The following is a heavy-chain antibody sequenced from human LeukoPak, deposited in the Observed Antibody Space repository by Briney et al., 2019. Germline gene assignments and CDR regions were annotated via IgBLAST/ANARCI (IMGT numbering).Heavy chain of an antibody. CDR2: ISSSSTYI. D-gene: IGHD6-13*01. V-gene: IGHV3-21*01. J-gene: IGHJ4*02. Sequence: PGGSLRLSCAASGFAFSNYRMNWVRQAPGKGLEWVSSISSSSTYIHYADSVKGRFTISRDNAKSSLYLQMNSLSADDTAVYYCAKDGAWQQLAPAYLDYWGQGTLVTVSS. CDR3: AKDGAWQQLAPAYLDY. CDR1: GFAFSNYR.